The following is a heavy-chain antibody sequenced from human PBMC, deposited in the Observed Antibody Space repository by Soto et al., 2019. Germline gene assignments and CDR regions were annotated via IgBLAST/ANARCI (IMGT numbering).Heavy chain of an antibody. Sequence: QVQLVQSGAEVMKPGSSVKVSCKASGGGFSDYAFSWVRQAPGQGLEWLGGIMPIFRAPDYAQKFQGRVTITADEFTRTAYMEMNSLRSEDTAVYYCASWLKGPDIGNYYYGMDVWGQGTTVTVS. CDR1: GGGFSDYA. J-gene: IGHJ6*02. CDR3: ASWLKGPDIGNYYYGMDV. D-gene: IGHD5-12*01. V-gene: IGHV1-69*12. CDR2: IMPIFRAP.